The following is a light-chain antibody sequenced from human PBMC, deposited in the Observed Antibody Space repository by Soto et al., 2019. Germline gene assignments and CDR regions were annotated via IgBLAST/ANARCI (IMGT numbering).Light chain of an antibody. CDR2: LGS. J-gene: IGKJ1*01. Sequence: DIVMTQSPLSLPVTPGEPASLSCRSSQSLLHSNGYNYLDWYLQKPGHSPQLLIYLGSNRASGVPDRFSGSGSGTDFTLKISRVEAEDVGVYYCMQPMQSWTFGQGIKV. CDR3: MQPMQSWT. CDR1: QSLLHSNGYNY. V-gene: IGKV2-28*01.